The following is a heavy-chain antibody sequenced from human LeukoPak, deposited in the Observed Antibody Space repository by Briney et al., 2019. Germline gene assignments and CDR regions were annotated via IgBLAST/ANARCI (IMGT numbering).Heavy chain of an antibody. Sequence: LEWIGYIFYSGSTNYNPSLKSRVTISVDKSKNQFSLKLKSVTAADTAVYYCARAGAWQIDPWGQGTLVTVSS. V-gene: IGHV4-59*01. CDR2: IFYSGST. J-gene: IGHJ5*02. D-gene: IGHD3-10*01. CDR3: ARAGAWQIDP.